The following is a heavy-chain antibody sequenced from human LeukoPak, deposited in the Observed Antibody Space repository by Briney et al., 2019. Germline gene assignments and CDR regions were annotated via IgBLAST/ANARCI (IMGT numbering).Heavy chain of an antibody. CDR1: GFSLSTSGVG. Sequence: MGSGPTLVKPTQTLTLTCTFSGFSLSTSGVGVGWIRQPPGKALEWLALIYWNDDKRYSPSLKSRLTITKDTSKNQVVLTMTNMDPVDTATYYCAHSHYVTGEDYYYYYGMDVWGQGTTVTVSS. D-gene: IGHD3-16*01. J-gene: IGHJ6*02. V-gene: IGHV2-5*01. CDR3: AHSHYVTGEDYYYYYGMDV. CDR2: IYWNDDK.